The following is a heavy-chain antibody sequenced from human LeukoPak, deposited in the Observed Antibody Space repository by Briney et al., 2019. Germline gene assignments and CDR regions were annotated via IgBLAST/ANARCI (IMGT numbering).Heavy chain of an antibody. CDR1: GGTFSSYG. J-gene: IGHJ4*02. CDR2: IIPIFGTA. V-gene: IGHV1-69*05. D-gene: IGHD1-1*01. Sequence: SVKVSCKASGGTFSSYGISWVRQAPGQGLEWMGRIIPIFGTANYAQKFQGRVTITTDESTSTAYMELSSLRSEDTAVYYCARPTTSEGAFDYWGQGTLVTVSS. CDR3: ARPTTSEGAFDY.